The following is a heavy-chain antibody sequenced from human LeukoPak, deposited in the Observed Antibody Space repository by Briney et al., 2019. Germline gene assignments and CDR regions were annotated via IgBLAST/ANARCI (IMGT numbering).Heavy chain of an antibody. CDR3: ARGWSYSAFDY. CDR2: INHSGST. D-gene: IGHD3-10*01. J-gene: IGHJ4*02. V-gene: IGHV4-34*01. CDR1: GGSFSGYY. Sequence: SETLSLTCAVYGGSFSGYYWSWIRQPPGKGLEWIGEINHSGSTNYNPSLKSRVTIPVDTSKNQFSLKLSSVTAADTAVYYCARGWSYSAFDYWGQGTLVTVSS.